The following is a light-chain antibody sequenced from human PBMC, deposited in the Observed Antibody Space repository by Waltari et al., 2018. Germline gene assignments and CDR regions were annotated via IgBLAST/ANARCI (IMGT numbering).Light chain of an antibody. V-gene: IGLV2-8*01. J-gene: IGLJ2*01. CDR2: EVT. CDR3: SAYAGSDNLV. CDR1: SSDVGGYKY. Sequence: QSALTQPPSASGSPGQSVTISCTGTSSDVGGYKYVSWYQQHPGNAPQRMIDEVTERPAGVPYRFSGSKSGNTAALTVSGLQAEEEAHYYCSAYAGSDNLVFGGGTKVTVL.